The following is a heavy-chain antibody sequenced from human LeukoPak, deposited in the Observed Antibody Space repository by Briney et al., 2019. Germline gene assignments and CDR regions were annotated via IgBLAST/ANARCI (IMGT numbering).Heavy chain of an antibody. V-gene: IGHV3-30*02. CDR1: GFTFSSYG. CDR2: IRYDGSNE. Sequence: GGSLRLSCAASGFTFSSYGMHWVRQAPGKGLEWVAFIRYDGSNEYYADSVKGRFTISRDNSKNTLYLQMNSLRAEDTAVYYCARELLRFLEWGGAFDIWGQGTMVTVSS. J-gene: IGHJ3*02. D-gene: IGHD3-3*01. CDR3: ARELLRFLEWGGAFDI.